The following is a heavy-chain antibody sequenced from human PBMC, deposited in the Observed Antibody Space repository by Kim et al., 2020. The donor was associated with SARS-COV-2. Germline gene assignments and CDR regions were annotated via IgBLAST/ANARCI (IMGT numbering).Heavy chain of an antibody. CDR2: SSDGNKT. Sequence: SSDGNKTYYEYSVKGRFTISRDKSKNMVYLQMNSLRDEDTSVYYGAGEWGSWGQGTLVTVSS. D-gene: IGHD3-16*01. V-gene: IGHV3-30-3*01. J-gene: IGHJ5*02. CDR3: AGEWGS.